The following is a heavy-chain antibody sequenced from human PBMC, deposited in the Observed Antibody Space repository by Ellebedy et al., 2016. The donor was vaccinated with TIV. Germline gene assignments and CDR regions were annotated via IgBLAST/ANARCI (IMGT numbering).Heavy chain of an antibody. V-gene: IGHV1-24*01. CDR3: VKVKTKVTTFGWYFDV. Sequence: AASVKVSCKVSGYSLIESYMHWVRQPPGKGLEWMGGFDPEEGEIVYAQKFQGRVTMTEDTSTDTAYMDLSGLRPEDTALYYCVKVKTKVTTFGWYFDVWGRGTRVTVSS. CDR2: FDPEEGEI. J-gene: IGHJ2*01. CDR1: GYSLIESY. D-gene: IGHD1-1*01.